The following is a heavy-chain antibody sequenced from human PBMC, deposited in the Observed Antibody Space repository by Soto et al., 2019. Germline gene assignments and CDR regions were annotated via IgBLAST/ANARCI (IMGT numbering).Heavy chain of an antibody. CDR3: TRARSQFDF. V-gene: IGHV3-21*01. J-gene: IGHJ4*01. CDR2: ISSTGGSL. Sequence: DGTLRLSCAPSGFTFNIYAMDCVRQAPGKGPEWVSSISSTGGSLYYSVSVRGCFLFPGATANNSLYLQMNSLRAEDTAVYYCTRARSQFDFWGQGTLVTVSS. CDR1: GFTFNIYA.